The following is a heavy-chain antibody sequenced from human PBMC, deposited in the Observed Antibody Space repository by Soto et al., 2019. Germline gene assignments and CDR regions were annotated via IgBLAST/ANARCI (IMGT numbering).Heavy chain of an antibody. CDR1: GGSISNNF. CDR2: SYYSGNT. Sequence: QVQLQESGPGLVKPSETLSLTCSVSGGSISNNFWSWIRQPPGKGLEWIGYSYYSGNTHYNSSLKGRLTISVDASKSQFSLKLTSVTAADTAVYYCARVDNWHSGAPNHALDIWGPGTMVTVSS. J-gene: IGHJ3*02. CDR3: ARVDNWHSGAPNHALDI. V-gene: IGHV4-59*01. D-gene: IGHD1-7*01.